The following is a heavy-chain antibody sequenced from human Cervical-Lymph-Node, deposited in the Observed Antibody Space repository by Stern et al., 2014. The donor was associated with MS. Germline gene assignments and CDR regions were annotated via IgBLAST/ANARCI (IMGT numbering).Heavy chain of an antibody. D-gene: IGHD2-2*01. V-gene: IGHV2-5*02. CDR3: AHRNPQLRAFDP. CDR1: GFSLSTHGVG. J-gene: IGHJ5*02. CDR2: IYWDDDK. Sequence: QVTLRESGPTLVKPTQTLTLTCTFSGFSLSTHGVGVAWIRQPPGKALEWLALIYWDDDKRYTPSLKNRLTITKDISKKQVVLTMTHMDAVDTATYYCAHRNPQLRAFDPWGQGTLVTVSS.